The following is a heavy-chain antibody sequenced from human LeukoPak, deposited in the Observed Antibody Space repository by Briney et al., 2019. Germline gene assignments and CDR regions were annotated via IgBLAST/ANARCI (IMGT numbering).Heavy chain of an antibody. CDR1: GVSISAYY. Sequence: SETLSLTCTVSGVSISAYYWTWIRQPAGKGLEWIGRIYTSGITNYNPSLESRLTMSLDTSKDQISLRLSSVTAADTAVYYCARKDGDFWGQGTLVTVSS. J-gene: IGHJ4*02. CDR2: IYTSGIT. V-gene: IGHV4-4*07. CDR3: ARKDGDF.